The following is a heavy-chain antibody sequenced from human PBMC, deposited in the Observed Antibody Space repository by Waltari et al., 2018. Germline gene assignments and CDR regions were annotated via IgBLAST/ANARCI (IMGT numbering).Heavy chain of an antibody. D-gene: IGHD7-27*01. CDR3: ARGGWGFYLDD. V-gene: IGHV3-21*01. CDR1: GFAFSSYS. CDR2: ISSTGRYT. Sequence: EVQLVESGGGLVKPGGSLRLSCAASGFAFSSYSMNWVRQAPGKGLEWVSSISSTGRYTHYADSGTGRFSSSRDNAKNSLYLQMNSLRAEDTAVYYCARGGWGFYLDDWGQGTLVT. J-gene: IGHJ4*02.